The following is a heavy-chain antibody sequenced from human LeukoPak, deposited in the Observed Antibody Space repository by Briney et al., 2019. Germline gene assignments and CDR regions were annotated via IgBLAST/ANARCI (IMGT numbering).Heavy chain of an antibody. V-gene: IGHV5-51*01. D-gene: IGHD6-13*01. CDR1: GYNFATYW. J-gene: IGHJ4*02. CDR3: AKFHATWYGDT. Sequence: GESLKISCQGSGYNFATYWIVWVRQMPGKGLEWMGIIYPGNPHTRYSPSFQGQVTISADTSISTAYLHWSSLQSSDTAMYYCAKFHATWYGDTWGQGTLVTVSS. CDR2: IYPGNPHT.